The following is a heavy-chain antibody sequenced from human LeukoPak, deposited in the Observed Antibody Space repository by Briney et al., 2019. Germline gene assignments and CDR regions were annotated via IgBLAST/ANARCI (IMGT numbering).Heavy chain of an antibody. V-gene: IGHV4-39*07. D-gene: IGHD2-15*01. CDR2: IYYSGST. Sequence: PSETLSLTCTVSGGSISSSSYYWGWIRQPPGKGLEWIGSIYYSGSTYYNPSLKSRVTISVDTSKNQFSLKLTSVTAADTALYYCTRAKLLKGSYYFDSWGQGTLVTVSS. CDR1: GGSISSSSYY. J-gene: IGHJ4*02. CDR3: TRAKLLKGSYYFDS.